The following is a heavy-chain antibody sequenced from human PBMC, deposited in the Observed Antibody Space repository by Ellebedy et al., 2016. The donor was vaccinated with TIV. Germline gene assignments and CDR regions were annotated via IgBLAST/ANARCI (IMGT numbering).Heavy chain of an antibody. J-gene: IGHJ1*01. Sequence: GESLKISCAASGFIVSTNDVSWVRQAPAKGLEWVSVYYYDGSTYCADSVKGRFTVSRDNSKNTVYLQMESLRADDAAVYYCVGAYRRGGGGEFAHWGQGTLVTVSS. CDR3: VGAYRRGGGGEFAH. CDR2: YYYDGST. D-gene: IGHD3-16*01. CDR1: GFIVSTND. V-gene: IGHV3-53*01.